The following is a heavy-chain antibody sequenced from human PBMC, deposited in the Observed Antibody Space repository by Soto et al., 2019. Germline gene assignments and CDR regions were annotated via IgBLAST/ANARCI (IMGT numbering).Heavy chain of an antibody. D-gene: IGHD6-13*01. J-gene: IGHJ4*02. CDR1: GFTFSSYS. V-gene: IGHV3-21*01. CDR3: ARDWVGGPYSSSWYVGDFDY. Sequence: GGSLRLSCAASGFTFSSYSMNWVRQAPGKGLEWVSSISSSSSYIYYADSVKGRFTISRDNAKNSLYLQMNSLRAEDTAVYYCARDWVGGPYSSSWYVGDFDYWGQGTLVTVSS. CDR2: ISSSSSYI.